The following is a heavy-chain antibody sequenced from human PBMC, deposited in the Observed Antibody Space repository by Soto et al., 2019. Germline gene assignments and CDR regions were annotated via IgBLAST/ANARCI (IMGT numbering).Heavy chain of an antibody. D-gene: IGHD3-10*01. CDR1: GGTFSSYA. CDR2: IIPIFGTA. Sequence: QVQLVQSGAEVKKPGSSVKVSCKASGGTFSSYAISWVRQAPGQGLEWMGGIIPIFGTANYAQKFQGRVTITADESTSTAYMELSSLRSEDTAVYYCARARDPLLGFGEGLRYRYYYYGMDVWGQGTTVTVSS. V-gene: IGHV1-69*01. J-gene: IGHJ6*02. CDR3: ARARDPLLGFGEGLRYRYYYYGMDV.